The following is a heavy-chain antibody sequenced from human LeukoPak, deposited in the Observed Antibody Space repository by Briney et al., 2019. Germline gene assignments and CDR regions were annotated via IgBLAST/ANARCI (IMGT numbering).Heavy chain of an antibody. Sequence: GASVKVSCKASGYTFTSYGISWVRQAPGQGLEWMGGIIPIFGTANYAQKFQGRVTITTDESTSTAYMELSSLRSEDTAVYYCARDRADRRIVGAASLDYWGQGTLVTVSS. CDR3: ARDRADRRIVGAASLDY. V-gene: IGHV1-69*05. CDR2: IIPIFGTA. CDR1: GYTFTSYG. D-gene: IGHD1-26*01. J-gene: IGHJ4*02.